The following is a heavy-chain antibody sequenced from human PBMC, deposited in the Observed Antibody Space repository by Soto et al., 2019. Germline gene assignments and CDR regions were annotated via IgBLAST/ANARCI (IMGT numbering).Heavy chain of an antibody. CDR3: ANSAPMVLRFLEWFG. D-gene: IGHD3-3*01. Sequence: QVQLVQSGAEVEKPGSSVKVSCKASGGTFSSYAISWVRQAPGQGLEWMGGIIPIFGTANYAQKFQGRVTITADESTSTAYMELSSLRSEDTAVYYCANSAPMVLRFLEWFGWGQGTLVTVSS. V-gene: IGHV1-69*01. J-gene: IGHJ4*02. CDR1: GGTFSSYA. CDR2: IIPIFGTA.